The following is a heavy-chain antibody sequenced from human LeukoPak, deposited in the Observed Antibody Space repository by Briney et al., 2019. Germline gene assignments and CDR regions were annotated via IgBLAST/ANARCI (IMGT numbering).Heavy chain of an antibody. J-gene: IGHJ3*02. CDR2: IIPIFGTA. CDR3: ARDLGLPTHDILTGYYLADAFDI. CDR1: GGTFSSYA. D-gene: IGHD3-9*01. V-gene: IGHV1-69*13. Sequence: GASVKVSCKASGGTFSSYAISWVRQAPGQGLEWMGGIIPIFGTANYAQKFQGRVTITADESTSTAYMELSSLRSEDTAVYYCARDLGLPTHDILTGYYLADAFDIWGQGTMVTVSS.